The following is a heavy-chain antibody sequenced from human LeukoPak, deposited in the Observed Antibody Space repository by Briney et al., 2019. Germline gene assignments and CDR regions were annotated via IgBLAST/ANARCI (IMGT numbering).Heavy chain of an antibody. V-gene: IGHV3-53*01. CDR3: ARGDYGDYGSTINAFDI. CDR2: IYSGGST. D-gene: IGHD4-17*01. CDR1: GFTVSSNY. J-gene: IGHJ3*02. Sequence: GGSLRLSCAASGFTVSSNYMSWVRQAPGKGLEWVSVIYSGGSTYYADSVKGRFTISRDNSKNTLYLQMNSLRAEDTAVYYCARGDYGDYGSTINAFDIWGQGTMVTVSS.